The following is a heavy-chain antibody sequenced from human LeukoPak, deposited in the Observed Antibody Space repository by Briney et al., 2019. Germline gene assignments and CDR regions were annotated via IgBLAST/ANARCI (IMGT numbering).Heavy chain of an antibody. CDR1: GFTFSSYA. CDR3: AKETSAYYYGDLDS. D-gene: IGHD3-22*01. J-gene: IGHJ4*02. V-gene: IGHV3-23*01. Sequence: GGPLRLSCAASGFTFSSYAMSWVRQAPGKGLEWVSGISGRGDSTYYADSVKGRFTISRDNSKKTLDLQMNSLRAEDAAIYYGAKETSAYYYGDLDSWGQGTLVTVSS. CDR2: ISGRGDST.